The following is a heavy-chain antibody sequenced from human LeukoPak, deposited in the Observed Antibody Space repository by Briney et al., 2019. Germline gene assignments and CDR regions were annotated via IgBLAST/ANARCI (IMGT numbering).Heavy chain of an antibody. D-gene: IGHD1-26*01. Sequence: PGGSLRLSCAASGFPFSRYRMNWVRQAPGKGLEWVSSISSSSSYIHPADSVRGRFTISRENAKNSLFLQMNSLRAEDTAVYYCARDEWGDAFDIWGQGTMVTVFS. CDR3: ARDEWGDAFDI. CDR1: GFPFSRYR. J-gene: IGHJ3*02. CDR2: ISSSSSYI. V-gene: IGHV3-21*01.